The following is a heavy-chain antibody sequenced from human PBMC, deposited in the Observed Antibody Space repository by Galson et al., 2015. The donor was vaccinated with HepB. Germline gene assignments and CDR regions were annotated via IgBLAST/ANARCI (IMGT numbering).Heavy chain of an antibody. CDR2: INHSGST. J-gene: IGHJ4*02. CDR3: ARVARAYGYDSSGYYRY. CDR1: GGSFSGYY. D-gene: IGHD3-22*01. V-gene: IGHV4-34*01. Sequence: LSLTCAVYGGSFSGYYWSWIRQPPGKGLEWIGEINHSGSTNYNPSLKSRVTISVDTSKNQFSLKLSSVTAADTAVYYCARVARAYGYDSSGYYRYWGQGTLVTVSS.